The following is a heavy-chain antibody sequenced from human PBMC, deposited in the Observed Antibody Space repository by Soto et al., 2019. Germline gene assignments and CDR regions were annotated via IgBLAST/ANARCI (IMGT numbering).Heavy chain of an antibody. J-gene: IGHJ6*02. V-gene: IGHV4-39*07. Sequence: SETLSLTCTVSGDSISSSSYYWGWIRQPPGKGLEWIGTIYYSGNTYYNPSLKSRVTISVDTSKNQFSLKLSSVTAADTAVYYCARIVWFGEFSYYYGMDVWGQGTTVTVSS. CDR3: ARIVWFGEFSYYYGMDV. D-gene: IGHD3-10*01. CDR1: GDSISSSSYY. CDR2: IYYSGNT.